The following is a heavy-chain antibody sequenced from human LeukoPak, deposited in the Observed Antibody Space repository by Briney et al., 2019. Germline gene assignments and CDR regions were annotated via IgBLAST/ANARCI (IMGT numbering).Heavy chain of an antibody. J-gene: IGHJ3*02. CDR2: IYQSGST. D-gene: IGHD6-19*01. Sequence: PSETLSLTCSVFGGSMSRYYWGWLRQPPGKGREWVGSIYQSGSTYYNPSLKSRVTISVDTSKNQFSLKLSSVTAADTAVYYCARRGQWLGKTSAFDIWGQGTLVTVSS. CDR3: ARRGQWLGKTSAFDI. V-gene: IGHV4-39*07. CDR1: GGSMSRYY.